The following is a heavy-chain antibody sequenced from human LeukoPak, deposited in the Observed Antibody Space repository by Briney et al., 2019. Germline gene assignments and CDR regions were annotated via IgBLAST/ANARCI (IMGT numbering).Heavy chain of an antibody. V-gene: IGHV3-74*01. Sequence: PGGSLRLSCVDSGFTFSSYWMHWVRQVPGKGLVWVSRINSDGSRTNYADSVKGRFTISRDNAKNTLYLQINSLRAEDTGVYYCAGGLLEQSTITIGYWGQGTLVTVSS. J-gene: IGHJ4*02. D-gene: IGHD3-9*01. CDR3: AGGLLEQSTITIGY. CDR1: GFTFSSYW. CDR2: INSDGSRT.